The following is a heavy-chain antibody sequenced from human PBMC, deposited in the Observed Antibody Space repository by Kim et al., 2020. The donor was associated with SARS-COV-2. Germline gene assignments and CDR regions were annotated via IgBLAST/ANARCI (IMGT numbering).Heavy chain of an antibody. J-gene: IGHJ1*01. CDR3: AKDPPMVRGVFTQTPEDFHH. D-gene: IGHD3-10*01. V-gene: IGHV3-23*01. CDR2: IGVRSGMT. Sequence: GGSLRLSCAASGFTFNRFAMSWVRQAPGKGLEWVSGIGVRSGMTYLADPVKGRFTISRDNFRNTVFLQMDSLRVEDTAVYYCAKDPPMVRGVFTQTPEDFHHWGQGTLVSVSS. CDR1: GFTFNRFA.